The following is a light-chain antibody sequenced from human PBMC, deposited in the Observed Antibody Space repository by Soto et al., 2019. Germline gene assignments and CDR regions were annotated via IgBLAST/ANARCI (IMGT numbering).Light chain of an antibody. CDR1: QSVTNSY. CDR3: QQYGSLPPMYT. J-gene: IGKJ2*01. V-gene: IGKV3-20*01. CDR2: GAS. Sequence: EIVLTQSPGTLSLSPGEIATLSCGASQSVTNSYLAWYQQKPGQAPRLLIYGASSRATGITDRFSGSGSGTDFTLTISRLEPEDFAVYYCQQYGSLPPMYTFGQGTKLEIK.